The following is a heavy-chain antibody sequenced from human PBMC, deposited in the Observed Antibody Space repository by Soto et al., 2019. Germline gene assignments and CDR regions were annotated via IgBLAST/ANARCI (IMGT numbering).Heavy chain of an antibody. V-gene: IGHV1-46*01. D-gene: IGHD2-15*01. CDR2: INPGTNSA. CDR3: AGASSRVASVVAAY. J-gene: IGHJ4*02. Sequence: ASVKVSCKASNDSLSSHFIHWVRQAPGEGLEWMGMINPGTNSASYSREFQGRLTLTSDMPSRTVYMQLSNLRSDDTAVYYCAGASSRVASVVAAYWGQGTLVTVSS. CDR1: NDSLSSHF.